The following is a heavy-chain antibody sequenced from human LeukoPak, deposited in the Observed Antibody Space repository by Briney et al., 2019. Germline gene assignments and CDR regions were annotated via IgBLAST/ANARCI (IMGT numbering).Heavy chain of an antibody. J-gene: IGHJ3*01. CDR1: GYTFTGYY. V-gene: IGHV1-2*02. D-gene: IGHD3-10*01. Sequence: ASVKVSCKASGYTFTGYYMHWVRQAPGQGLEWMGWINPNSGGTNYAQKFRGRVTMTRDTSISTAYMELSRLRSDDTAVYYCARARIIWFGELLSPDAFDVWGQGTMVTVSS. CDR3: ARARIIWFGELLSPDAFDV. CDR2: INPNSGGT.